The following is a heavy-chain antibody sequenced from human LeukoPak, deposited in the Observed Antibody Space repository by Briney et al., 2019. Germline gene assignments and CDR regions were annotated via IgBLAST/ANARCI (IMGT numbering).Heavy chain of an antibody. CDR3: AKDEAITGTTYDY. CDR2: ISGSGGST. Sequence: PGGSLRLSCAASGFTFSAYSMNWVRQAPGKGLEWVSAISGSGGSTYYADSVKGRFTISRDNSKNTLYLQMNSLRAEDTAVYYCAKDEAITGTTYDYWGQGTLVTVSS. J-gene: IGHJ4*02. D-gene: IGHD1-7*01. CDR1: GFTFSAYS. V-gene: IGHV3-23*01.